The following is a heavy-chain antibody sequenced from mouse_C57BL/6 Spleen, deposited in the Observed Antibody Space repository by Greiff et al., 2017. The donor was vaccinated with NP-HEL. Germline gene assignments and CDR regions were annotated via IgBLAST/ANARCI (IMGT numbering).Heavy chain of an antibody. CDR2: IDPETGGT. D-gene: IGHD1-1*01. J-gene: IGHJ3*01. Sequence: QVQLQQSGAELVRPGASVTLSCKASGYTFTDYEMHWVKQTPVHGLEWIGAIDPETGGTAYNQKFKGKAILTADKSSSTAYMELRSLTSEDSAVYYCTRWTTVVSPGFAYWGQGTLVTVSA. CDR3: TRWTTVVSPGFAY. V-gene: IGHV1-15*01. CDR1: GYTFTDYE.